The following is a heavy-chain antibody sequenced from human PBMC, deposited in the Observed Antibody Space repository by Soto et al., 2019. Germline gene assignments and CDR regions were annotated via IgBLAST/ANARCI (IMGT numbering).Heavy chain of an antibody. CDR1: GFTFSSYG. V-gene: IGHV3-33*01. J-gene: IGHJ4*02. CDR2: IWYDGSNK. CDR3: ARDAMITFGGVIVPYFDY. D-gene: IGHD3-16*02. Sequence: GGSLRLSCAASGFTFSSYGMHWVRQAPGKGLEWVAVIWYDGSNKYYADSVKGRFTISRDNSKNTLYLQMNSLRAEDTAVYYCARDAMITFGGVIVPYFDYWGQGTLVTVSS.